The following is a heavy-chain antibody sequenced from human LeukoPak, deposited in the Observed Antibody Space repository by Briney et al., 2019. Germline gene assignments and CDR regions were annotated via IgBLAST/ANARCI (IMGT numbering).Heavy chain of an antibody. J-gene: IGHJ5*02. CDR2: IYYSGST. CDR3: ARDQGSPTGFDP. V-gene: IGHV4-59*01. Sequence: PSETLSLTCTVSGGSISSYYWSWIRQPPGKGLEWIGYIYYSGSTNYNPSLKSRVTISVDTSKNQFSLKLSSVTAADTAVYYCARDQGSPTGFDPWGQGTLVTVSS. CDR1: GGSISSYY. D-gene: IGHD6-6*01.